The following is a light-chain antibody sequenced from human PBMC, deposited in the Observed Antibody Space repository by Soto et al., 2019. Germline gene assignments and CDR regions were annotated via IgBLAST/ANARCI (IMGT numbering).Light chain of an antibody. CDR1: QTISSW. V-gene: IGKV1-5*03. CDR3: QHYTSYSEA. Sequence: IQMTQSPSTLSGSVGDRVTITCRASQTISSWLAWYQQKPGKAPKLLIYKASTLKSGVPSRFSGSGSGTEFTLTISSLQPDDFATYYCQHYTSYSEAFGQGTMADI. CDR2: KAS. J-gene: IGKJ1*01.